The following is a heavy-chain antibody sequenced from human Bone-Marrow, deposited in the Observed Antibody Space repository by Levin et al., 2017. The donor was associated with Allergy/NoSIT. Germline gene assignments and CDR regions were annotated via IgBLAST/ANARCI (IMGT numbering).Heavy chain of an antibody. CDR1: GGSIISTSYY. D-gene: IGHD5-24*01. CDR2: LYYSGTT. CDR3: ASGAADAYHMDV. Sequence: SETLSLTCTVSGGSIISTSYYWGWIRQPPGKGLEWIGTLYYSGTTYYKPSLWSRVTISVDTSKNQFSLRLTSLTAADTAVYYCASGAADAYHMDVWGTGTTVTVSS. J-gene: IGHJ6*03. V-gene: IGHV4-39*01.